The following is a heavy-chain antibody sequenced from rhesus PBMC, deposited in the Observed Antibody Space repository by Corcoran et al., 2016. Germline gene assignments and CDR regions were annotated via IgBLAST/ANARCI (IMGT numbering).Heavy chain of an antibody. V-gene: IGHV4-127*01. Sequence: QVQLQESGPGLVKPSETLSLTCAVSGYSISSGYGWSWIRQPPGKGLEWIGYIGCSSGSTNYNPSLKSRVTISKDTSKHQFSLKLSSVTAADTAVYYCARGHNWNYGAFDFWGQGLRVTVSS. D-gene: IGHD1-26*01. CDR1: GYSISSGYG. CDR2: IGCSSGST. CDR3: ARGHNWNYGAFDF. J-gene: IGHJ3*01.